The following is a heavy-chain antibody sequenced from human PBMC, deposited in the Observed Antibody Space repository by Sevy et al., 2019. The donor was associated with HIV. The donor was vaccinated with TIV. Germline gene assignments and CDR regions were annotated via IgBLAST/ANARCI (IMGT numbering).Heavy chain of an antibody. CDR2: IYYDGST. J-gene: IGHJ3*02. CDR1: GGSIGRYY. Sequence: SETLSLTCTVSGGSIGRYYWSWIRQSPGRGLEWIGYIYYDGSTDYNSSLKSRVTISLDTSKNQFSLSLNSVTAADTAVHYCARDAGNYHDSSNYYYVYAFDIWGQGTLVTVSS. V-gene: IGHV4-59*01. CDR3: ARDAGNYHDSSNYYYVYAFDI. D-gene: IGHD3-22*01.